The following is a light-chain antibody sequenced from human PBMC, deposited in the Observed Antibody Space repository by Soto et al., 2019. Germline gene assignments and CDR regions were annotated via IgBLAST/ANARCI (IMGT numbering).Light chain of an antibody. J-gene: IGLJ1*01. CDR1: ISDVGGYNY. CDR2: DVS. Sequence: QSVLTQPASVSGSPGRSITISCTGTISDVGGYNYVSWYQQHPGKAPKLMIFDVSNRPSGVSNRFSGSKSGYTASLTISGLQAEDEADYYCSSYTSSSTYVFGTGTKLTVL. V-gene: IGLV2-14*03. CDR3: SSYTSSSTYV.